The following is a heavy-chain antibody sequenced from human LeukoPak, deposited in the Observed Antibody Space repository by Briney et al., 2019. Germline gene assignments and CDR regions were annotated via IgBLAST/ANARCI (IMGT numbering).Heavy chain of an antibody. CDR1: GYTFTSYG. CDR3: AVTKYSSSWYDYYYYYGMDV. V-gene: IGHV1-18*04. D-gene: IGHD6-13*01. J-gene: IGHJ6*04. Sequence: ASVKVSCKASGYTFTSYGISWVRQAPGQGLEWMGWISGYNGNTNYAQKVQGRVNMTTDTSTSTAYMELRSLRSDDTAVYYCAVTKYSSSWYDYYYYYGMDVWGKGTTVTVSS. CDR2: ISGYNGNT.